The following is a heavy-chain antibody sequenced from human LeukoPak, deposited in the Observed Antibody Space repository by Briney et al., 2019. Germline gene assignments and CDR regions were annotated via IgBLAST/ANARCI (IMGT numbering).Heavy chain of an antibody. CDR3: ARAYYGDFQDGMDV. D-gene: IGHD3-10*01. CDR1: GFTFSSYS. V-gene: IGHV3-48*01. CDR2: ISSSSSTI. Sequence: PGGSLRLSCAASGFTFSSYSMNWVRQAPGKGLEWVSYISSSSSTIYHADSVKGRFTISRDNAKNSLYLQMNSLRAEDTAVYYCARAYYGDFQDGMDVWGQGTTVTVSS. J-gene: IGHJ6*02.